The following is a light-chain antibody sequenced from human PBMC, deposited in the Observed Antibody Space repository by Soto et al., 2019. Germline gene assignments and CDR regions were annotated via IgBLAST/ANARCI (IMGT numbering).Light chain of an antibody. CDR1: QNVGSN. CDR2: AAS. V-gene: IGKV3-20*01. Sequence: EVVMTQFPATLSVSPGDRATLSCRASQNVGSNLAWFQHKPGQAPRLLIYAASTRATGIPDRFSGSGSGTDFTLTISRLEPEDFAVYYCQQYGSSLFTFGPGTKVDI. J-gene: IGKJ3*01. CDR3: QQYGSSLFT.